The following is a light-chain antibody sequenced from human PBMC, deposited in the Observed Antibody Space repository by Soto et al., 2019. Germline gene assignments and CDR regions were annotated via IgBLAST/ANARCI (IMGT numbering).Light chain of an antibody. CDR1: RTVNNY. J-gene: IGKJ5*01. Sequence: EIVLTQSPATLSLSPGERATLSCRASRTVNNYLAWYQQKHGQAPRLLIYDASISATGIPARFSCSGSGTDITLTISSLETEDFAVYFCQQRSDWPPITFGQGTRVEIK. CDR3: QQRSDWPPIT. V-gene: IGKV3-11*01. CDR2: DAS.